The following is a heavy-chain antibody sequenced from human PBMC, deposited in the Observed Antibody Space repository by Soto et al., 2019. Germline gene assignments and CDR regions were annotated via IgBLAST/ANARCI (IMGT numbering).Heavy chain of an antibody. D-gene: IGHD3-10*01. J-gene: IGHJ5*02. V-gene: IGHV3-23*01. CDR2: ISGSGGST. CDR1: GFTFSSYA. CDR3: AKDRELWFGEPKAWFDP. Sequence: GGSLRLSCAASGFTFSSYAMSWVRQAPGKGLEWVSAISGSGGSTYYADSVKGRFTIPRDNSKNTLYLQMNSLRAEDTAVYYCAKDRELWFGEPKAWFDPWGQGTLVTVSS.